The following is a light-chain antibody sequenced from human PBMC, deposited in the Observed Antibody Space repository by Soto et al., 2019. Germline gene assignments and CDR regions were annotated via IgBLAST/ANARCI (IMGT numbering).Light chain of an antibody. V-gene: IGKV1-39*01. CDR2: AVS. CDR3: QQSYSTPWT. J-gene: IGKJ1*01. Sequence: DIQMTQSPSSLSASVGDRVTITCRASQSVTSYLNWYQQKPGKAPKLLIYAVSNLQSGVPSRFSGSGSWTDFTLTISSLQPEDFATYYCQQSYSTPWTFGQGTKVEI. CDR1: QSVTSY.